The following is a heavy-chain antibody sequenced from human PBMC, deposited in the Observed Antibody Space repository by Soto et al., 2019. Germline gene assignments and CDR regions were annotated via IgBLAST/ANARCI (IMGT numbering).Heavy chain of an antibody. J-gene: IGHJ4*02. D-gene: IGHD2-2*01. CDR2: VSGGGGAT. CDR1: GFSFGNHA. V-gene: IGHV3-23*01. Sequence: PGXSLRLSCAASGFSFGNHAIRWVHQAPGRGLEFVSAVSGGGGATDYAGSVRGRFTISRDNSKNMLYMQMNSLRVEDTAVYFCARCPGSMCALSYFDYWGQGTLVTVSS. CDR3: ARCPGSMCALSYFDY.